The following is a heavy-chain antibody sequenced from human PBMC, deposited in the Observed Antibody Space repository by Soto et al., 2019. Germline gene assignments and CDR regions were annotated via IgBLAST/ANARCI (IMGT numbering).Heavy chain of an antibody. V-gene: IGHV3-11*01. Sequence: GGSLRLSCAASGFTFSDYYMSWIRQAPGKGLEWVSYISSSGSTIYYADSVKGRFTISRDNAKNSLYLQMNSLRAEDTAVYYCARDALWSGLGALGVGNWFDPWGQGTLVTVSS. CDR1: GFTFSDYY. D-gene: IGHD3-3*01. J-gene: IGHJ5*02. CDR3: ARDALWSGLGALGVGNWFDP. CDR2: ISSSGSTI.